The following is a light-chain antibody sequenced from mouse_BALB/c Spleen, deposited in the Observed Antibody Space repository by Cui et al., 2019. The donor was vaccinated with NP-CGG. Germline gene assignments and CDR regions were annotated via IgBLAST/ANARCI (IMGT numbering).Light chain of an antibody. J-gene: IGKJ4*01. V-gene: IGKV8-21*01. CDR1: QSLLNSRTRKNY. CDR3: KQSYNILCT. Sequence: DILMSQTPSYMAVSAGEKFTLSCKSSQSLLNSRTRKNYLAWYQQKPGQSPKLLIYWASTRESGVPDRFTGSGSGTDFTLTISSVQAEDLAVYYCKQSYNILCTFGAGTKLEIK. CDR2: WAS.